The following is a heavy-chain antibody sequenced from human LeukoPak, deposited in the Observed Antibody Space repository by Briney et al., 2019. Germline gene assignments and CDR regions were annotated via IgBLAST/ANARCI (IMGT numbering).Heavy chain of an antibody. Sequence: PSETLSLTCTVSGGSISSYYWSWIRQPPGKGLEWIGYIYYSGSTNYNPSLKSRVTISVDTSKNQFSLRVTSVTAADTAVYYCARAVGYYFDTSGPSKAFDYWGQGTLVTVSS. CDR3: ARAVGYYFDTSGPSKAFDY. J-gene: IGHJ4*02. D-gene: IGHD3-22*01. CDR2: IYYSGST. CDR1: GGSISSYY. V-gene: IGHV4-59*12.